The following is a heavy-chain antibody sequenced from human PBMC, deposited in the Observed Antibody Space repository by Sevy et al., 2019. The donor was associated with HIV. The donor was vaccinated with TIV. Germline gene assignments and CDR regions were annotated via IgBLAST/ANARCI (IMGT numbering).Heavy chain of an antibody. D-gene: IGHD3-22*01. CDR1: GFTFSSYA. V-gene: IGHV3-30-3*01. CDR2: ISYDGSNK. CDR3: ARGGYYDSSGPFDY. J-gene: IGHJ4*02. Sequence: GGSLRLSCAASGFTFSSYAMHWVRQAPGKGLEWVAVISYDGSNKYYADSVKGRFTISRDNSKNTLYLQMNSLRAEDTAVYYCARGGYYDSSGPFDYWGQGTLVTVS.